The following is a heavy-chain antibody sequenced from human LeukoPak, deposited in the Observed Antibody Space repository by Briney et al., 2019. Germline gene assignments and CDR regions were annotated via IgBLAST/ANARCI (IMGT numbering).Heavy chain of an antibody. D-gene: IGHD4-17*01. CDR3: TRGPVTAREFHD. CDR2: TRSKAYSYTT. V-gene: IGHV3-72*01. J-gene: IGHJ4*02. CDR1: GFILSDHY. Sequence: PGGSLRLSCAASGFILSDHYMDWVRQAPGKGLEWVARTRSKAYSYTTEYAAAVKDRFTISRDDSNTSVYLQMNSLNTEDTAVYYCTRGPVTAREFHDWGQGTLVTVSS.